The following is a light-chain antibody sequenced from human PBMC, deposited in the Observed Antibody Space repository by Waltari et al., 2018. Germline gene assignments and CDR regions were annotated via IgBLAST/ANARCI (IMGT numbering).Light chain of an antibody. Sequence: EIVLAQSPGTLSLSPGERATLSCRASQSVSSSDLAWYQQKPGQAPRLLMYGASSRATGIPDRFSGSGSGTDFSLTISRLEPEDFGFYYCQQYAGSRPTFGGGTKVEIK. CDR2: GAS. CDR3: QQYAGSRPT. V-gene: IGKV3-20*01. CDR1: QSVSSSD. J-gene: IGKJ4*01.